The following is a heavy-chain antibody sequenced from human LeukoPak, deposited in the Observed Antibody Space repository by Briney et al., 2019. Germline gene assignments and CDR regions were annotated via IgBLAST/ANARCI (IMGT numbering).Heavy chain of an antibody. D-gene: IGHD1-1*01. Sequence: PSETLSLTCSVSDDSIAMYYWTWIRQPPGKGLEWIGYVDHTGSTNFNPSLNGRVSISRDTTKNLFSLRLRSVTAADTAVYFCARGRVSSSTWYSTYYYYFYMDVWGKGTTVTVSS. CDR1: DDSIAMYY. CDR3: ARGRVSSSTWYSTYYYYFYMDV. V-gene: IGHV4-59*01. J-gene: IGHJ6*03. CDR2: VDHTGST.